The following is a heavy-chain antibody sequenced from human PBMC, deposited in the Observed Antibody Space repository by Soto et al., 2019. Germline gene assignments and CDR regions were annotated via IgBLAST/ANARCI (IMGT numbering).Heavy chain of an antibody. CDR2: IKSKTDGGTT. D-gene: IGHD5-12*01. V-gene: IGHV3-15*01. Sequence: EVQLVESGGGLVKPGGSLRLSCAASGYTFSNAWMSWVRQAPGKGLELVGRIKSKTDGGTTDYAAPVKGRFTISRDDSKNTLYLQMNSLKTEDTAVYYCHLTTYSGYANYYYYYYMDVWGKGTTVTVSS. CDR1: GYTFSNAW. CDR3: HLTTYSGYANYYYYYYMDV. J-gene: IGHJ6*03.